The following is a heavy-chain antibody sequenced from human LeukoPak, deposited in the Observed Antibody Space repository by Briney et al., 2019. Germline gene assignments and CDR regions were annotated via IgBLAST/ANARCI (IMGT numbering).Heavy chain of an antibody. Sequence: SETLSLTCGVSGHSFSSDSFWGWIRQPPGQGLEWIGSIHERGSTSYNPSLKSRVTISIDTSKNQFSLNVNSVTAADTAVYYCARASRPSNSWFDPWGQGTVVTVSS. V-gene: IGHV4-38-2*01. J-gene: IGHJ5*02. CDR3: ARASRPSNSWFDP. CDR1: GHSFSSDSF. D-gene: IGHD6-6*01. CDR2: IHERGST.